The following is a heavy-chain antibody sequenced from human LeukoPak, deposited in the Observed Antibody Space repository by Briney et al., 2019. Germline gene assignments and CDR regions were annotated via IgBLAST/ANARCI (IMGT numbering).Heavy chain of an antibody. J-gene: IGHJ4*02. D-gene: IGHD1-26*01. CDR2: ISRSGGIT. CDR1: AFTFSTYA. CDR3: AKDGGSYTGYFDY. Sequence: GGSLRLSCAASAFTFSTYAMNWVRQAPGKGLEWVSAISRSGGITYYADSVKGRFTISRDNSKNTLYLQMNSLRADDTAVYYCAKDGGSYTGYFDYWGQGTLVTVSS. V-gene: IGHV3-23*01.